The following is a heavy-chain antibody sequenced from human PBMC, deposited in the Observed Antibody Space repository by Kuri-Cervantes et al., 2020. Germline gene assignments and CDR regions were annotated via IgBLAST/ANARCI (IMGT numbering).Heavy chain of an antibody. D-gene: IGHD3-3*01. J-gene: IGHJ5*02. CDR1: GGSISSYY. CDR3: ARGRSGYYPHKYNWFDP. Sequence: SETLSLTCTVSGGSISSYYWSWIRQPAGKGLEWIGRIYTSGSTNYNPSLKSRVTISVDTSKNQFSLKLSSVTAADTAVYYCARGRSGYYPHKYNWFDPWGQGTLVTVSS. V-gene: IGHV4-4*07. CDR2: IYTSGST.